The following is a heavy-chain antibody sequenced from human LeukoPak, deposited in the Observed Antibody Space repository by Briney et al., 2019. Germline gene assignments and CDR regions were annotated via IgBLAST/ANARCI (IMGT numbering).Heavy chain of an antibody. J-gene: IGHJ3*02. Sequence: ASVTVSCKASGYTFTGYYMHWVGPAPGQGLEWMGWINPNSGGTNYAQKFQGRVTMTRDTSISTAYMELSRLRSDDTAVYYCARSYYYDSSYWGYDAFDIWGQGTMVTVSS. CDR2: INPNSGGT. D-gene: IGHD3-22*01. CDR1: GYTFTGYY. V-gene: IGHV1-2*02. CDR3: ARSYYYDSSYWGYDAFDI.